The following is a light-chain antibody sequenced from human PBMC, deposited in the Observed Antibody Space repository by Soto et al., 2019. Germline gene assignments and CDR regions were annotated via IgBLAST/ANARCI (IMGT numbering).Light chain of an antibody. CDR3: QQYGYSPST. J-gene: IGKJ2*01. Sequence: EIVLTQSPGTLSLSPGERATLSCRASQIFSSNYLAWYQQKPGQAPRILIYGASTRATNIPERFSGSGSGTDFTLTISRLEPEDFAVYSCQQYGYSPSTFGQGTKLEIK. CDR1: QIFSSNY. V-gene: IGKV3-20*01. CDR2: GAS.